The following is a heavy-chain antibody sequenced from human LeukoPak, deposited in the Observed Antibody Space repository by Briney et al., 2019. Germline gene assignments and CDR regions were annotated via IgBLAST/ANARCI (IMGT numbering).Heavy chain of an antibody. CDR1: GFTLSSYA. D-gene: IGHD2-2*01. V-gene: IGHV3-23*01. J-gene: IGHJ3*02. CDR2: IIGRGSDI. Sequence: PGGSLRLSCAASGFTLSSYAMSWVRHAPGKGLEWVSAIIGRGSDIEYADSMKGRFTISIDNSKTTLYLQMSSLRVEDTAVYYCAKCSATCYANAFDIWGQGTMVTVSS. CDR3: AKCSATCYANAFDI.